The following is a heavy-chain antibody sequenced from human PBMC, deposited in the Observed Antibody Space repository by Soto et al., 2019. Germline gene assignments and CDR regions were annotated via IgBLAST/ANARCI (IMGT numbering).Heavy chain of an antibody. J-gene: IGHJ6*02. V-gene: IGHV1-69*13. CDR1: GGTFSSYA. Sequence: ASVKVSCKASGGTFSSYAISWVRQAPGQGLGWMGGIIPIFGTANYAQKFQGRVTITADESTSTAYMELSSLRSEDTAVYYCARDHGYCSSTSCYMDYYYGMDVWGQGTTVTVS. D-gene: IGHD2-2*02. CDR2: IIPIFGTA. CDR3: ARDHGYCSSTSCYMDYYYGMDV.